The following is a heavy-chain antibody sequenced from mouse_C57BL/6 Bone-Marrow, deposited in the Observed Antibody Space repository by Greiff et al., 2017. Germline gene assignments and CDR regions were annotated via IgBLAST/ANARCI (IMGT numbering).Heavy chain of an antibody. D-gene: IGHD1-1*01. J-gene: IGHJ1*03. Sequence: QVQLQQSGAELVKPGASVKISCKASGYAFSSYWMNWVKQRPGKGLEWIGQIYPGDGDTNYNGKFKGKATLTADKSSSTAYMQLSSLTSEDSAVYFCARDRGFYYYGSSYGYFDVWGTGTTVTVSS. CDR2: IYPGDGDT. CDR3: ARDRGFYYYGSSYGYFDV. CDR1: GYAFSSYW. V-gene: IGHV1-80*01.